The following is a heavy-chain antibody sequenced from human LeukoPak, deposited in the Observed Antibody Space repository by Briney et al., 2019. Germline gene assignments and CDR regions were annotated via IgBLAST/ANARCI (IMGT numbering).Heavy chain of an antibody. D-gene: IGHD3-22*01. Sequence: GGSLRLSCAASGFTFSSYAMSWVRQAPGKGLEWVSAISGSGGSTYYADSVKGRFTISRDNSKNTLYLQMNSLRAENTAVYYCAKLDSSGYYYFDYWGQGTLVTVSS. CDR2: ISGSGGST. V-gene: IGHV3-23*01. J-gene: IGHJ4*02. CDR3: AKLDSSGYYYFDY. CDR1: GFTFSSYA.